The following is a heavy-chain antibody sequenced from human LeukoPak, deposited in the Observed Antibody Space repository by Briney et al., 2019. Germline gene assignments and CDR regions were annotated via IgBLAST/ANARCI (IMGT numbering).Heavy chain of an antibody. CDR2: IYYSGAT. D-gene: IGHD3-22*01. V-gene: IGHV4-39*07. CDR1: GGSISSSSYY. Sequence: SETLSLTCTVSGGSISSSSYYWGWIRQPPGKGLEWIGTIYYSGATYYNPSLKSRVTISLDTSKNQFSLKLNSVTAADTAVYYCAREGGDTNGYYHDYWGQGTLVSVSS. CDR3: AREGGDTNGYYHDY. J-gene: IGHJ4*02.